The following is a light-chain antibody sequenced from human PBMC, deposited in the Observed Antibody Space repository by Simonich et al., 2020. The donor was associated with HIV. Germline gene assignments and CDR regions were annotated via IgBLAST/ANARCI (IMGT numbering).Light chain of an antibody. J-gene: IGKJ2*01. Sequence: EIVLTQSPATLSLSPGERATLSCRASQSVSTYLAWYQQKPGQAPRRLIYDASSRATGIPARFSGSGSGTDFTLTISRLEPEDFAVYYCQQYGSSLHTFGQGTKLEIK. CDR1: QSVSTY. CDR2: DAS. CDR3: QQYGSSLHT. V-gene: IGKV3-20*01.